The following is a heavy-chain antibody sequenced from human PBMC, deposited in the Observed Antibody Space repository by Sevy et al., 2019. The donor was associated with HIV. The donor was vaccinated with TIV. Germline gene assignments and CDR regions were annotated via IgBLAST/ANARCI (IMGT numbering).Heavy chain of an antibody. Sequence: SETLSLTCSVSGGSISSTSYYWGWIRQPPGKGLEWIGSVYYTGTTCYNPSLTSRVIIAADTSKKQLTLKLSSVTAADTAVYYCAKFAAYYHYMDVWGKGTTVTVSS. CDR1: GGSISSTSYY. V-gene: IGHV4-39*01. D-gene: IGHD6-25*01. CDR3: AKFAAYYHYMDV. CDR2: VYYTGTT. J-gene: IGHJ6*03.